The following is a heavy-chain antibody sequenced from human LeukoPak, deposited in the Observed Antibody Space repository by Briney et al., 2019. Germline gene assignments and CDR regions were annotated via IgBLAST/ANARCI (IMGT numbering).Heavy chain of an antibody. CDR3: ARDPRNIGLAP. Sequence: PGGSLRLSCVASGFSLSGYWMYWARQAPGKGLMYISRNNGDGSTTNYADLVKGRFTMSRDNVKNTLYLQMSSLRAEDTAVYYCARDPRNIGLAPWGQGTLVTVSS. CDR2: NNGDGSTT. J-gene: IGHJ5*02. D-gene: IGHD5-12*01. CDR1: GFSLSGYW. V-gene: IGHV3-74*01.